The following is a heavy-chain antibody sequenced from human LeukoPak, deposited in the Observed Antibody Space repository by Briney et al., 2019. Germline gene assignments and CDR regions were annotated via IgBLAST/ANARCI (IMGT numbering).Heavy chain of an antibody. CDR3: AKVGTNRLRLGELSLYH. CDR1: GFTFSTYS. V-gene: IGHV3-23*01. Sequence: GGSLRLSCAASGFTFSTYSMNWVRQTPGQGLEWVSAISGSGGSTYYADSVKGRFTISRDNSKNTLYLQMNSLRAEDTAVYYCAKVGTNRLRLGELSLYHWGQGTLVTVSS. D-gene: IGHD3-16*02. J-gene: IGHJ4*02. CDR2: ISGSGGST.